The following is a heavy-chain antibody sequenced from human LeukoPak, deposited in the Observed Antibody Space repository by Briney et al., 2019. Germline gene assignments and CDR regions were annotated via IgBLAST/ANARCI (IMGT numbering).Heavy chain of an antibody. CDR2: ISSSGSTI. J-gene: IGHJ4*02. CDR3: ARTEYSSSSSGYFDY. D-gene: IGHD6-6*01. V-gene: IGHV3-48*04. Sequence: GGSLRLSCAASGFTFSSYWMSWVRQAPGKGLEWVSYISSSGSTIYYADSVKGRFTISRDNAENSLYLQMNSLRAEDTAVYYCARTEYSSSSSGYFDYWGQGTLVTVSS. CDR1: GFTFSSYW.